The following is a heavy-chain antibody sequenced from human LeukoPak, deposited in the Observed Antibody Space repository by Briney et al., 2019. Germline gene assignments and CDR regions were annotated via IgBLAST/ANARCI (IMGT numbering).Heavy chain of an antibody. V-gene: IGHV1-18*01. Sequence: ASVKVSCKASGYTFTSYAISWVRQAPGQGLEWVGWISGYNGNTKYAQKVQGRVTMTTDTSTSTAYMELRSLRSDDTAVYYCARGYSYGSDYYYGMDVWGQGTTVTVSS. J-gene: IGHJ6*02. D-gene: IGHD5-18*01. CDR3: ARGYSYGSDYYYGMDV. CDR2: ISGYNGNT. CDR1: GYTFTSYA.